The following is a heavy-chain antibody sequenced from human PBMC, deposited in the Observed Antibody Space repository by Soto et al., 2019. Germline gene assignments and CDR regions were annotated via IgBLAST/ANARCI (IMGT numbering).Heavy chain of an antibody. CDR2: IKQDGSEK. J-gene: IGHJ3*02. V-gene: IGHV3-7*01. CDR3: AREGRAFDI. Sequence: EVQLVESGGGLVQPGGSLRLSCAASGFTFGSFWLAWAGRAQGKGLEWVANIKQDGSEKYYVDSVKGRFTISRDNAKNSLYLQMNSLRAEDTAVYYCAREGRAFDIWGQGTMVTVSS. CDR1: GFTFGSFW.